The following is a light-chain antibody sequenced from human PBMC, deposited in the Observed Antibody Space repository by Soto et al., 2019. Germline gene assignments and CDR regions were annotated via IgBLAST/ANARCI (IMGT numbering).Light chain of an antibody. Sequence: DIQMTQSPSSLSASVGDRVTITCRASQSISSYLNWYQQKPGKAPKLLIYAASSLQSGVPSRFSGSGSGTDFTLTTSSLHTEDFATFYCQQSYSTPSGTYTFGQGTKLEIK. CDR1: QSISSY. V-gene: IGKV1-39*01. CDR2: AAS. J-gene: IGKJ2*01. CDR3: QQSYSTPSGTYT.